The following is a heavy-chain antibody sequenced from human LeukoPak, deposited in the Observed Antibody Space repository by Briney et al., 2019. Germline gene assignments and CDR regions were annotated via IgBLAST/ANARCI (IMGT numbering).Heavy chain of an antibody. V-gene: IGHV1-2*02. CDR3: ARTFNDVLRFPPFMDPYDY. J-gene: IGHJ4*02. Sequence: SVKVSCKASKYTFTGYYIHWVRQAPGQGLEWMGWIIPNSGGTNYAQKFQGRVTMTRDTSISTAYMELSRLKSDDTAVYYCARTFNDVLRFPPFMDPYDYWGQGTLVTVSS. CDR2: IIPNSGGT. D-gene: IGHD3-3*01. CDR1: KYTFTGYY.